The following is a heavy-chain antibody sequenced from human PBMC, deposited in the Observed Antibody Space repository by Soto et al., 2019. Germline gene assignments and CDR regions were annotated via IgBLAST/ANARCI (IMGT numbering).Heavy chain of an antibody. CDR1: GFTFSSYG. J-gene: IGHJ5*02. CDR3: AKAPFYCGGGSCPRADH. V-gene: IGHV3-30*18. D-gene: IGHD2-15*01. CDR2: ISSDGSDK. Sequence: GGSLRLSCAASGFTFSSYGMHWVRQAPGKGLEWVAVISSDGSDKSYGDSVKGRFTISRDNSKNTLYLQMNSLRPEDMAVYYCAKAPFYCGGGSCPRADHWGQGTLVTVS.